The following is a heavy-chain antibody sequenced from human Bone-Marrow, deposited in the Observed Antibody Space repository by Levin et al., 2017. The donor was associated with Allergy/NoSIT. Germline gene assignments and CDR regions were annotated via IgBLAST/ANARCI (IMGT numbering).Heavy chain of an antibody. CDR3: ARSRSCDSTTCYDDYNYLAP. CDR1: GQSITTFY. CDR2: VFHTGST. D-gene: IGHD2-2*01. Sequence: RSQTLSLTCSLSGQSITTFYWTWIRQPPGKGLEWIGHVFHTGSTNYSPSLKSRVTMSLDTSKNQLSLKLTSVTAADTAVYFCARSRSCDSTTCYDDYNYLAPWGQGAPVIVSS. V-gene: IGHV4-59*01. J-gene: IGHJ5*02.